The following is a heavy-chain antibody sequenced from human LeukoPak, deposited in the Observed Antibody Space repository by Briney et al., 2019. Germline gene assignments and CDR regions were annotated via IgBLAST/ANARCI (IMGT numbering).Heavy chain of an antibody. CDR3: ASTYYYDSSGYYYLDY. J-gene: IGHJ4*02. Sequence: PSQTLSLTCAVSGGSISSGGYSWSWTRQPPGKGLEWIGYIYHSGSTYYNPSLKSRVTISVDRSKNQFSLKLSSVTAADTAVYYCASTYYYDSSGYYYLDYWGQGTLVTVSS. V-gene: IGHV4-30-2*01. CDR2: IYHSGST. D-gene: IGHD3-22*01. CDR1: GGSISSGGYS.